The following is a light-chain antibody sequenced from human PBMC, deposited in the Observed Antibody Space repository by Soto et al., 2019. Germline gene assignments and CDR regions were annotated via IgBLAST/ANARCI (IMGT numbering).Light chain of an antibody. CDR3: NSYSSTSFYV. J-gene: IGLJ1*01. V-gene: IGLV2-14*01. Sequence: QSALAQPASMSGSPGQSITISCTGSGSDIATFNYVSWYQQYPGKAPKLLIYQVTSRASGVPHRFSGSKSGNTAALTISGLQPEDEAEYYCNSYSSTSFYVFGTGTKVTVL. CDR2: QVT. CDR1: GSDIATFNY.